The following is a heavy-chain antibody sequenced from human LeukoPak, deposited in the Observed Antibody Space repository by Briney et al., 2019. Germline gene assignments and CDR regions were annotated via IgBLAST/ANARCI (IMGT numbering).Heavy chain of an antibody. V-gene: IGHV4-59*08. J-gene: IGHJ5*02. CDR3: ARRGVVLPNFFDP. CDR2: IYYSGST. Sequence: SETLSLTCTASGGSISSSYWSWIRQPPGKGLEWIGNIYYSGSTNYNASLKSRVTISIDTSKNQFSLKLSSVTAADTAVYYCARRGVVLPNFFDPWGQGTLVTVSS. CDR1: GGSISSSY. D-gene: IGHD2-15*01.